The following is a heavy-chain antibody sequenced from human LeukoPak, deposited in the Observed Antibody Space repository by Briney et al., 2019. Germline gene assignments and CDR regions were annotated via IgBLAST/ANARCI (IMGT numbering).Heavy chain of an antibody. J-gene: IGHJ4*02. D-gene: IGHD1-26*01. CDR2: IYHSGST. V-gene: IGHV4-38-2*02. Sequence: KTSETLSLTCTVSGYSISSGYYWGWIRQPPGKGLEWIGSIYHSGSTYYNPSLKSRVTISVDTSKNQFSLKLSSVTAADTAVYYCARDLGWRLIVGATGGDYWGQGTLVTVSS. CDR1: GYSISSGYY. CDR3: ARDLGWRLIVGATGGDY.